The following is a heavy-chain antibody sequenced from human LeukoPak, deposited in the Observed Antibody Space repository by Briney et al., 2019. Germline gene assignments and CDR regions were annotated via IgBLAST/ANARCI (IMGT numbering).Heavy chain of an antibody. CDR1: GFTFSSYA. J-gene: IGHJ4*02. Sequence: PGGSLRLSCAASGFTFSSYAMNWVRQAPGKGLEWVAVISYDGSNKYYADSVKGRFTISRDNSKNTLYLQMNSLRAEDTAVYYCARGHDYGDYQPIDYWGQGTLVTVSS. CDR2: ISYDGSNK. CDR3: ARGHDYGDYQPIDY. V-gene: IGHV3-30*04. D-gene: IGHD4-17*01.